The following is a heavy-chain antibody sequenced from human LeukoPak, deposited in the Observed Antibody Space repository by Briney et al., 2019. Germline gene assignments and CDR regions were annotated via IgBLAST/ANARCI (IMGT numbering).Heavy chain of an antibody. CDR1: GYSFTSYW. Sequence: GESLKISCKGSGYSFTSYWIGWVRQMPGKGLEWMGIIYPGDSDTRYSPSFQGQVTISADKSISTAYLQWSSLKASDTAMYYCARTPYVVGATTPFDYWGQGTLVTVSS. CDR3: ARTPYVVGATTPFDY. D-gene: IGHD1-26*01. CDR2: IYPGDSDT. V-gene: IGHV5-51*01. J-gene: IGHJ4*02.